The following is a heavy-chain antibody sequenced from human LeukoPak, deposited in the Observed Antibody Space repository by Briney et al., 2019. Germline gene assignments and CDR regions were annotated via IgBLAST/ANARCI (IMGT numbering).Heavy chain of an antibody. D-gene: IGHD6-19*01. J-gene: IGHJ3*02. CDR1: GFTFNNYN. V-gene: IGHV3-21*03. Sequence: GGSLRLSCATSGFTFNNYNMNWVRQAPGRALEWVSSITSSGTYIFYADSVKGRFTISRDNAKNSLYLQMNSLKSEDTAVYYCTKEKVAGSDGFDIWGQGTMVTVSS. CDR2: ITSSGTYI. CDR3: TKEKVAGSDGFDI.